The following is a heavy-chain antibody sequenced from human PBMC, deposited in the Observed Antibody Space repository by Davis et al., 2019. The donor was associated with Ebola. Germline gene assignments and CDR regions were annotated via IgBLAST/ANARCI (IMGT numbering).Heavy chain of an antibody. V-gene: IGHV1-46*01. D-gene: IGHD1-26*01. J-gene: IGHJ6*03. CDR2: INPSGGST. CDR1: GYTFISYY. Sequence: ASMKVSCKASGYTFISYYMHWVRQAPGQGLEWMGIINPSGGSTSYAQKFQGRVTMTRDTSTSTVYMELSSLRSEDTAVYYCASGRYYYYMDVWGKGTTVTVSS. CDR3: ASGRYYYYMDV.